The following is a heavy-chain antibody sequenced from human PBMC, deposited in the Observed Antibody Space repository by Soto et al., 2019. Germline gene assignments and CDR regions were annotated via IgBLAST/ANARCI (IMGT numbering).Heavy chain of an antibody. D-gene: IGHD2-2*01. CDR1: GFTLSDHY. J-gene: IGHJ4*02. V-gene: IGHV3-53*01. CDR3: ASVGYCSTTTCPPA. CDR2: IYRGGNT. Sequence: PGGSLRLSCTGSGFTLSDHYIDWVRQAPGKGLEWVSVIYRGGNTYHADSVQGRFSISRDNSKNTVDLQMNNLRAKDTAMYYCASVGYCSTTTCPPAWGQGTLVTVSS.